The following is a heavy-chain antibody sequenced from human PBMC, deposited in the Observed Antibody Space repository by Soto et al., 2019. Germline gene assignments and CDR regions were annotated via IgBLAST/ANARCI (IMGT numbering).Heavy chain of an antibody. V-gene: IGHV1-69*01. CDR1: GGTFGNSA. CDR2: FIPVFRTL. J-gene: IGHJ4*02. D-gene: IGHD3-3*01. CDR3: ATGVIWIGYFTVDY. Sequence: QVQLVQSGAEVKKPGSSVKVSCKASGGTFGNSAINWVRQAPGQGLEWLGGFIPVFRTLTYAQKFQGRLTMTADESTSTAYMALGSLTSEDTAVYYCATGVIWIGYFTVDYWGQGTLVTVSS.